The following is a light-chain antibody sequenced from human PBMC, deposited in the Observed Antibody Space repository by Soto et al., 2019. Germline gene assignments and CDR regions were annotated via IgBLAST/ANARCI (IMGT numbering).Light chain of an antibody. V-gene: IGLV2-14*01. CDR1: SSDVGGYNY. CDR3: VSYTSISTHV. CDR2: DVS. J-gene: IGLJ1*01. Sequence: SVLTQPASVSGSPGQSITISCTGTSSDVGGYNYVSWYQHHPGKAPKLMIYDVSNRPSGVSNRFSGSKSGNTASLTISGLQGEDEADYYCVSYTSISTHVFGTGTKVTVL.